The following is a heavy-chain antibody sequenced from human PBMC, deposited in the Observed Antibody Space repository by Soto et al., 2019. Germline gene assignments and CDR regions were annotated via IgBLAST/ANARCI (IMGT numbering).Heavy chain of an antibody. Sequence: SETLSLTCNVSDDSLSTYYWSWIRQPAGKGPEWIGRIYASGSTNYNPSLKGRVSMSVDTSKKQFSLKMISVTAADTAMYYCARSAIPRGGWFRPWGQGVLVTVSS. CDR1: DDSLSTYY. D-gene: IGHD2-15*01. V-gene: IGHV4-4*07. CDR2: IYASGST. J-gene: IGHJ5*02. CDR3: ARSAIPRGGWFRP.